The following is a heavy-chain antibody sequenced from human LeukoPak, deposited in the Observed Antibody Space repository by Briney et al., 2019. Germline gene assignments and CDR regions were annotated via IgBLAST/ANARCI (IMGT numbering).Heavy chain of an antibody. Sequence: PSETLSLTCSVSGGSISSSSYYWGWIRQPPGKGLEWIGNVYYSWSTYYNPSLKSRVTISVDTSKNQFSLKLSSVTAADTAVYYCARRRGYDHFDYWGQGTLVTVSS. J-gene: IGHJ4*02. V-gene: IGHV4-39*01. D-gene: IGHD5-12*01. CDR2: VYYSWST. CDR3: ARRRGYDHFDY. CDR1: GGSISSSSYY.